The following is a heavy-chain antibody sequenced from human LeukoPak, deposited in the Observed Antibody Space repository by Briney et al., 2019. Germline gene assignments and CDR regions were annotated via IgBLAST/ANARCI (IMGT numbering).Heavy chain of an antibody. V-gene: IGHV1-2*02. CDR2: INPKSDYT. CDR1: GYTFTDYY. CDR3: ARVKGLYGDYGEIDY. D-gene: IGHD4-17*01. Sequence: ASVKVSCKASGYTFTDYYMHWVRQAPGQGLEWMRWINPKSDYTNYAQKFQGRVTMTRDTSISTAYMELSRLRSDDTAVYYCARVKGLYGDYGEIDYWGQGTLVTVPS. J-gene: IGHJ4*02.